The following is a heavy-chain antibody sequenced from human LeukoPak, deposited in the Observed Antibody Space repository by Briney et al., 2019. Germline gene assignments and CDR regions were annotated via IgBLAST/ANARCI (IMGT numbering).Heavy chain of an antibody. Sequence: GGSLRLSCAASGFTFDDYAMHWVRQAPGKGLEWVSGISWNSGSIGYADSVKGRFTISRDNAKNSLYLQMNSLRAEDTALYYCAKEGKVVTAVFDYRGQGTLVTVSS. CDR3: AKEGKVVTAVFDY. J-gene: IGHJ4*02. CDR2: ISWNSGSI. CDR1: GFTFDDYA. V-gene: IGHV3-9*01. D-gene: IGHD2-21*02.